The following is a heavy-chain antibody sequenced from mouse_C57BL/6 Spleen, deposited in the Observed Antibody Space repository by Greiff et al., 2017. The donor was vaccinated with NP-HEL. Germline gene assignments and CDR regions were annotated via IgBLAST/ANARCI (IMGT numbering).Heavy chain of an antibody. CDR2: ISDGGSYT. J-gene: IGHJ2*01. CDR1: GFTFSSYA. D-gene: IGHD1-1*01. CDR3: ERDFDGYSDY. Sequence: DVKLVESGGGLVKPGGSLKLSCAASGFTFSSYAMSWVRQTPEKRLEWVATISDGGSYTYFPDNVKGRFTISRDNAKNNLYLQMSHLKSEDTAMYYCERDFDGYSDYWGQGTTLTVSS. V-gene: IGHV5-4*01.